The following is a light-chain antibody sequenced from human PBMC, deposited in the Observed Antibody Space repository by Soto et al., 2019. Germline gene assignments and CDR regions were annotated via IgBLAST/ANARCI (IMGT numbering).Light chain of an antibody. V-gene: IGKV3-20*01. CDR1: QSFRGL. CDR3: QQYGSSPPIT. CDR2: GAS. Sequence: EILLTQSPGTLSLSPGERATLSCRASQSFRGLLAWYQQRPGQAPRVLIFGASRRATGIPDRFSGSGSGTDFTLTISRLEPEDFAVYYCQQYGSSPPITFGQGTRLETK. J-gene: IGKJ5*01.